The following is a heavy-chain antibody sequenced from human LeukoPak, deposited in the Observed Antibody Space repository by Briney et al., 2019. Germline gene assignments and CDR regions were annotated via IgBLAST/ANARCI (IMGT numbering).Heavy chain of an antibody. CDR1: EYTFTGYY. CDR3: ARVRSRLVVAATRANWFDP. J-gene: IGHJ5*02. CDR2: INPNSGGT. Sequence: ASVKVSCKASEYTFTGYYMHCVRQAPGQGLEWMGRINPNSGGTNYAQKFQGRVTMTRDTSISTAYMELSRLRSDDTAVYYCARVRSRLVVAATRANWFDPWGQGTLVTVSS. D-gene: IGHD2-15*01. V-gene: IGHV1-2*06.